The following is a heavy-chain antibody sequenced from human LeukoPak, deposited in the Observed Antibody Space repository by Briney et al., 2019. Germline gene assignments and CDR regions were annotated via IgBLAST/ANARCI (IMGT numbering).Heavy chain of an antibody. CDR2: ISSSSSYI. CDR3: ARDLGYYYYMDV. V-gene: IGHV3-21*01. Sequence: GGSLRLSCAASGFTFSRYSMNWVRQAPGKGLEWVSSISSSSSYIYYADSVKGRFTISRDNAKNSLYLQMNSLRAEDTAVYYCARDLGYYYYMDVWGKGTTVTVSS. CDR1: GFTFSRYS. J-gene: IGHJ6*03.